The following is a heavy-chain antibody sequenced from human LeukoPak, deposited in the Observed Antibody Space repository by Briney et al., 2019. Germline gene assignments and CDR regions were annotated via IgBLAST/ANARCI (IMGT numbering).Heavy chain of an antibody. CDR3: ARFPNTAMVMGLEYYYYGMDV. V-gene: IGHV1-46*01. CDR2: INPSGGSP. D-gene: IGHD5-18*01. Sequence: GASVKVSCKASGYTFTTYYIHWVRQAPGQGLEWLGLINPSGGSPTYARKFQGRVTMTRDTSTSTVYMELSSLRSDDTAVYYCARFPNTAMVMGLEYYYYGMDVWGQGTTVTVSS. CDR1: GYTFTTYY. J-gene: IGHJ6*02.